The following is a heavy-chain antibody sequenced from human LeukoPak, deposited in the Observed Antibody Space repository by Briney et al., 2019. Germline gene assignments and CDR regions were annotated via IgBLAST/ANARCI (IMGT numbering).Heavy chain of an antibody. J-gene: IGHJ3*02. Sequence: GVSLRLSCAASGFTFSSYWMHWVRQAPGKGLVWVSRINSDGSSTSYADSVKGRFTISRDNAKNTLYLQMNSLRAEDTAVYYCAAGYCSSTSCYRGHAFDIWGQGTMVTVSS. V-gene: IGHV3-74*01. CDR1: GFTFSSYW. D-gene: IGHD2-2*02. CDR3: AAGYCSSTSCYRGHAFDI. CDR2: INSDGSST.